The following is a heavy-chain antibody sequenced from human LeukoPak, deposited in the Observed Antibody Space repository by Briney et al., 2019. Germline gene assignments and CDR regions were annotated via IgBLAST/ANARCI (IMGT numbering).Heavy chain of an antibody. V-gene: IGHV3-7*01. Sequence: DGSEKYYVDSVKGRFTISRDNANNSLYLQMNSLRAEDTAVYYCARTIAAAGMIWDYYYMDVWGKGPTVTVSS. CDR2: DGSEK. CDR3: ARTIAAAGMIWDYYYMDV. J-gene: IGHJ6*03. D-gene: IGHD6-13*01.